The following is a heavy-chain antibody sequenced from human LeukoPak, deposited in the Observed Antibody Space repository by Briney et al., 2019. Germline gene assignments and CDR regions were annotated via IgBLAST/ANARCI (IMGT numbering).Heavy chain of an antibody. Sequence: GASVKVSCKASGYTFTGYYMHWVRQAPGQGLEWMGWINPNSGGTNYAQKFQGRVTMTRDTSISTAYMELSRLRSDDTAVYYCARDIGIAAAAIYYYYGMDVWGQGTTVTVSS. D-gene: IGHD6-13*01. J-gene: IGHJ6*02. CDR3: ARDIGIAAAAIYYYYGMDV. CDR1: GYTFTGYY. V-gene: IGHV1-2*02. CDR2: INPNSGGT.